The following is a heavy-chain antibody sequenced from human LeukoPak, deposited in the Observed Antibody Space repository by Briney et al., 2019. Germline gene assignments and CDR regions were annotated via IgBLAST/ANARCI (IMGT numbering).Heavy chain of an antibody. CDR1: GFTFSSYS. J-gene: IGHJ4*02. CDR2: ISSSSSYI. D-gene: IGHD4-11*01. V-gene: IGHV3-21*01. Sequence: GGSLRLSCAASGFTFSSYSMNWVRQAPGKGLEWVSSISSSSSYIYYADSVKGRFTISRYNAKNSLYLQMNSLRAEDTAVYYCARSGGLQKFDYWGQGTLVTVSS. CDR3: ARSGGLQKFDY.